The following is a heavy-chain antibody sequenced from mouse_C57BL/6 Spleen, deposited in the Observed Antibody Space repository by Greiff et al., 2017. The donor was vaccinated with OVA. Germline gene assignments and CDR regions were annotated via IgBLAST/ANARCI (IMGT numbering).Heavy chain of an antibody. J-gene: IGHJ2*01. CDR1: GYAFSSSW. CDR3: ARMITTKSYFDY. V-gene: IGHV1-82*01. Sequence: QVQLQQSGPELVKPGASVKISCKASGYAFSSSWMNWVKQRPGKGLEWIGRIYPGDGDTNYNGKFKGKATLTADKSSSTAYMQLSSLTSEDSAVYFCARMITTKSYFDYWGQGTTRTVSS. D-gene: IGHD2-4*01. CDR2: IYPGDGDT.